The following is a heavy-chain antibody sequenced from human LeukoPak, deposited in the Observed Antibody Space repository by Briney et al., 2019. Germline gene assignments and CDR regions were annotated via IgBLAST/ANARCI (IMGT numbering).Heavy chain of an antibody. J-gene: IGHJ4*02. V-gene: IGHV1-2*02. CDR2: INPNSGGT. CDR1: GYTFTGYY. CDR3: ARVGGSYEPVDY. Sequence: ASVKVSCKASGYTFTGYYMHRVRQAPGQGLEWMGWINPNSGGTNYAQKFQGRVTMTRDTSISTAYMELSRLRSDDTAVYYCARVGGSYEPVDYWGQGTLVTVSS. D-gene: IGHD1-26*01.